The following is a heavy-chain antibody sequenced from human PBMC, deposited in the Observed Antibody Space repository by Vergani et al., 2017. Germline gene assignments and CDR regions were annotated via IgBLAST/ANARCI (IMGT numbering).Heavy chain of an antibody. CDR1: GFTFTNFA. Sequence: EVQLLESGGDLVQPGGSLRLSCAASGFTFTNFAMTWVRQAPGEGLEWVSGISGSGGFTYYADSVKGRVTVSRDNSKNTLYLQMNGLRAEDTAVYYCARGAGYCSSTSCPPTLRNYYYYMDVWGKGTTVTVSS. D-gene: IGHD2-2*01. V-gene: IGHV3-23*01. CDR2: ISGSGGFT. CDR3: ARGAGYCSSTSCPPTLRNYYYYMDV. J-gene: IGHJ6*03.